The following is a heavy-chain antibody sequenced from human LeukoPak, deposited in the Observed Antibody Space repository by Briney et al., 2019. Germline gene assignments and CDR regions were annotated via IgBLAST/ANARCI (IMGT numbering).Heavy chain of an antibody. Sequence: PGGSLRLSCAASGFTFSSYAMSWVRQAPGKGLEWVSAISGSGGSTQYADSVKGRFTISRDNAKNTLYLQMNSLRAEDTAVYYCARAPSYDFWSGYPLDYWGQGTLVTVSS. CDR1: GFTFSSYA. D-gene: IGHD3-3*01. J-gene: IGHJ4*02. CDR2: ISGSGGST. V-gene: IGHV3-23*01. CDR3: ARAPSYDFWSGYPLDY.